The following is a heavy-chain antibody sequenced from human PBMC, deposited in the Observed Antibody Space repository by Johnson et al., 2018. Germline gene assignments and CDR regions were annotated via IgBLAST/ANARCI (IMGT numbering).Heavy chain of an antibody. D-gene: IGHD6-19*01. CDR1: GFTFSSYA. J-gene: IGHJ6*02. CDR2: ISNDGRNK. Sequence: QVRLVQAGGGVVQPGRSLRLSCAASGFTFSSYAMHWVRQAPGKGLESVAVISNDGRNKHYADSVKGRFTISRDNSNNTLYLQMSSLRAEDTAIFYCAREFRGGWRYYYGMDFWGQGTAVTVSS. V-gene: IGHV3-30*04. CDR3: AREFRGGWRYYYGMDF.